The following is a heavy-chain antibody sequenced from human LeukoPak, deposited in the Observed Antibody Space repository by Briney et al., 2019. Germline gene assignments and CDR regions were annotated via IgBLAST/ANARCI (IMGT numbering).Heavy chain of an antibody. D-gene: IGHD1-14*01. CDR3: ARGVEPLAANTLAY. J-gene: IGHJ4*02. CDR2: LYSDGNT. Sequence: GGSLRLSCAASGFTVITNDMTWVRQAPGKGLEWVSVLYSDGNTKYADSVQGRFTISRDNSKNTLYLGMNSLSPDDTAVYYCARGVEPLAANTLAYWGQGTLVTVSS. CDR1: GFTVITND. V-gene: IGHV3-53*01.